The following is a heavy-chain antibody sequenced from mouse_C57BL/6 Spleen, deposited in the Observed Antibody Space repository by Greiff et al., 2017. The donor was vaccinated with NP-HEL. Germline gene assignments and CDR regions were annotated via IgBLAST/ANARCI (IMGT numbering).Heavy chain of an antibody. V-gene: IGHV1-54*01. CDR1: GYAFTNYL. D-gene: IGHD2-12*01. J-gene: IGHJ3*01. CDR3: ARGGVYDPSWFAY. CDR2: INPGRGGT. Sequence: VQLQQSGAELVRPGTSVKVSCKASGYAFTNYLIEWVKQRPGQGLEWIGVINPGRGGTNYNEKFKGKATLTADKSSSTAYMQLSSRTSEDSAVYFGARGGVYDPSWFAYWGQGTLVTVSA.